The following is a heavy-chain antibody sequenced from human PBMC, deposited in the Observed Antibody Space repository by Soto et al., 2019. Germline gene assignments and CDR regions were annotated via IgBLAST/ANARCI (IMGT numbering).Heavy chain of an antibody. CDR2: ISFNGST. J-gene: IGHJ6*02. Sequence: QVQLQESGPGLVRPSQTLFLTCSVSGDSISSGGFYWTWVRRHPGKGLEWIGYISFNGSTFYNPSLKSRLTISFDMSKNQTSLRLTSLTAADTAVYFCARSPGFPNAHYDFRSGLHGMDVWGRGTTVTVSS. D-gene: IGHD3-3*01. V-gene: IGHV4-31*03. CDR1: GDSISSGGFY. CDR3: ARSPGFPNAHYDFRSGLHGMDV.